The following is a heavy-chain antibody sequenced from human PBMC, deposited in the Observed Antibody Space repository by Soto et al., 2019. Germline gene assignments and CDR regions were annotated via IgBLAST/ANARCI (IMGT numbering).Heavy chain of an antibody. J-gene: IGHJ4*02. CDR2: ISTYNGDT. Sequence: SVKVSCQASGYTFTSYGINWVRQAPVQGLEWMGWISTYNGDTHYTEKLQDRVTMTRDTSTSTAYMELRSLRSDDTAVYYCARSNGIAAAGPPFDYWGQGTLVTVSS. D-gene: IGHD6-13*01. CDR1: GYTFTSYG. V-gene: IGHV1-18*01. CDR3: ARSNGIAAAGPPFDY.